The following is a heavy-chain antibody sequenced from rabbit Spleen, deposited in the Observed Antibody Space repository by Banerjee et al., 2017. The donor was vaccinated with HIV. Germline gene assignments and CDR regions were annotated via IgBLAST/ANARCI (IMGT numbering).Heavy chain of an antibody. CDR2: IDTGSSGFS. D-gene: IGHD8-1*01. J-gene: IGHJ4*01. V-gene: IGHV1S40*01. Sequence: QSLEESGGDLVKPGASLTLTCIVSGVSFSGSSYMCWVRQAPGKGLEWIACIDTGSSGFSYFASWAKGRFTISKTSSTTVTLQMTSLTAADTATYFCARDAGSYDYIDVYFNLWGPGTLVTVS. CDR1: GVSFSGSSY. CDR3: ARDAGSYDYIDVYFNL.